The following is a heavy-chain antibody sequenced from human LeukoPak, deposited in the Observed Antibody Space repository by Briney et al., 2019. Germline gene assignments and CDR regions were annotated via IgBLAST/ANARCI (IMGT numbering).Heavy chain of an antibody. CDR1: GGSIRSYY. Sequence: SETLSLTSTDPGGSIRSYYWSWIRDPPGKGLEWIGYIYSSGNTDYNPSLKSRVTISIDTSKSQFSVKLSSVTAADTAIYYCARDPSTFYFDYWGQGALVTVSS. CDR3: ARDPSTFYFDY. D-gene: IGHD3-16*01. CDR2: IYSSGNT. V-gene: IGHV4-59*01. J-gene: IGHJ4*02.